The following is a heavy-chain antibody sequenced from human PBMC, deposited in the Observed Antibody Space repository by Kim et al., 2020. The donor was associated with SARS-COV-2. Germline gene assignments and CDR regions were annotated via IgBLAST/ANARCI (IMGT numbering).Heavy chain of an antibody. V-gene: IGHV1-8*01. J-gene: IGHJ3*02. CDR2: MNPNRGNT. D-gene: IGHD6-13*01. Sequence: ASVKVSCKASGYTFTSYDINWVRQATGQGLEWMGWMNPNRGNTGYAQKFQGRVTMTRNTSISTAYMELSSLRSEDTAVYYCARLGVRAAAGADAFDIWGQGTMVTVSS. CDR1: GYTFTSYD. CDR3: ARLGVRAAAGADAFDI.